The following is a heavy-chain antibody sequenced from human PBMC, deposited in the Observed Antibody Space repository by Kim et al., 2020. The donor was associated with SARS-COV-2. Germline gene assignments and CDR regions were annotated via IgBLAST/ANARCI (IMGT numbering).Heavy chain of an antibody. CDR2: IYGSGKT. CDR1: GFTVNNKY. CDR3: AREAWDDGGLYYGNWFDP. Sequence: GGSLRLSCAASGFTVNNKYMTWVRQAPTKGLEWVSIIYGSGKTYYAASVKGRFTISRDNSNNTVYLQMNNLRPEDTAVYYCAREAWDDGGLYYGNWFDPWGQGTLVTVSS. D-gene: IGHD3-22*01. V-gene: IGHV3-66*03. J-gene: IGHJ5*02.